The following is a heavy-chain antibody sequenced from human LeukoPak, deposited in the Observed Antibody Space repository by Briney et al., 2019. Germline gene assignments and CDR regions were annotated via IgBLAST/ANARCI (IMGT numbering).Heavy chain of an antibody. CDR1: GYIFTSYD. J-gene: IGHJ6*03. CDR2: MNPNSGNT. Sequence: ASVKVSCKASGYIFTSYDINWVRQATGQGLEWMGWMNPNSGNTGYAQKFQGRVTMTRNTSISTAYMELSSLRSEDTAVYYCARKVVGYRGPAYYYYMDVWGKGTTVTVSS. V-gene: IGHV1-8*01. CDR3: ARKVVGYRGPAYYYYMDV. D-gene: IGHD1-1*01.